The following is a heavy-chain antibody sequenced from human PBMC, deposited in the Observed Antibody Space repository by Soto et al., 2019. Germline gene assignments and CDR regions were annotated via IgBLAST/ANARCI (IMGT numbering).Heavy chain of an antibody. D-gene: IGHD3-3*01. CDR1: GYSFTGYA. V-gene: IGHV1-69*13. J-gene: IGHJ6*02. CDR2: IIPIFGTA. CDR3: ARGSSDFWSDAGRDYYYGMDV. Sequence: GASVKVSCKASGYSFTGYAMHWVRQAPGQGLEWMGGIIPIFGTANYAQKFQGRVTITADESTSTAYMELSSLRSEDTAVYYCARGSSDFWSDAGRDYYYGMDVWGQGTTVTVSS.